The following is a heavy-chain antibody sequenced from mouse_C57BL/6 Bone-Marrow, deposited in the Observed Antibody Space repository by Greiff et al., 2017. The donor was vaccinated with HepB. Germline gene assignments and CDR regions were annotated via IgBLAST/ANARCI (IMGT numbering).Heavy chain of an antibody. CDR3: ARGPFITTVVAGAMDY. CDR2: ISDGGSYT. J-gene: IGHJ4*01. Sequence: DVHLVESGGGLVKPGGSLKLSCAASGFTFSSYAMSWVRQTPEKRLEWVATISDGGSYTYYPDNVKGRFTISRDNAKNNLYLQMSHLKSEDTAMYYCARGPFITTVVAGAMDYWGQGTSVTVSS. V-gene: IGHV5-4*01. D-gene: IGHD1-1*01. CDR1: GFTFSSYA.